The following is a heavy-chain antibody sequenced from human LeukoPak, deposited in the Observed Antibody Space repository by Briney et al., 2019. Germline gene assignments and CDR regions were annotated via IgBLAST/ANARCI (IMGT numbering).Heavy chain of an antibody. V-gene: IGHV4-34*01. D-gene: IGHD3-3*01. Sequence: PSETLSLTCAVYGGSFSGYYWSWIRQPPGKGLEWIGEINHSGSTNYNPSLKSRVTISVDTSKNQFSLKLSSVTAADTAVYYCARGRYDFWRGYSRWFDPWGQGTLVTVSS. J-gene: IGHJ5*02. CDR3: ARGRYDFWRGYSRWFDP. CDR2: INHSGST. CDR1: GGSFSGYY.